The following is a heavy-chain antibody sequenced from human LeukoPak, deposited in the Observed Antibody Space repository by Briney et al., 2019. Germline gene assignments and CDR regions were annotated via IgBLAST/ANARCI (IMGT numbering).Heavy chain of an antibody. CDR2: ISAYNGNT. V-gene: IGHV1-18*01. Sequence: ASVKVSCKASGYTFTSYGISWVRQAPGQGLEWMGWISAYNGNTNYAQKLQGRVTMTTDTSTSTAYMELRSLRSGDTAVYYCARSFWFGEFLDYWGQGTLVTVSS. D-gene: IGHD3-10*01. CDR1: GYTFTSYG. J-gene: IGHJ4*02. CDR3: ARSFWFGEFLDY.